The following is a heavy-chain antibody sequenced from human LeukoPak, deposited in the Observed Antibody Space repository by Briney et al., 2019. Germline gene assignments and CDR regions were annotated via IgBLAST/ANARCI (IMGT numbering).Heavy chain of an antibody. CDR1: GFTFDDFA. Sequence: PGGSLRLSCAASGFTFDDFAMPWVRQAPGKGLEWVSGITWNSGSIGYADSVKGRFTISRDNAKNSLYLQMNSLRPEDTALYYCAKQAPAAGTYIDYWGQGTLVTVSS. CDR2: ITWNSGSI. V-gene: IGHV3-9*01. J-gene: IGHJ4*02. CDR3: AKQAPAAGTYIDY. D-gene: IGHD2-2*01.